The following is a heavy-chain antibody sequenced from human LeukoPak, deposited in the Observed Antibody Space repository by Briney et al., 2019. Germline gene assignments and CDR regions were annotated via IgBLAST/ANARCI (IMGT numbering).Heavy chain of an antibody. D-gene: IGHD4-17*01. Sequence: KPSEALSLTCTVSGGSISSYYWSWIRQPPGKGLEWIGYIYYSGSTNYNPSLKSRVTISVDTSKNQFSLKLSSVTAADTAVYYCARGEVDDYGDYYYFDYWGQGTLVTVSS. J-gene: IGHJ4*02. CDR2: IYYSGST. CDR1: GGSISSYY. V-gene: IGHV4-59*01. CDR3: ARGEVDDYGDYYYFDY.